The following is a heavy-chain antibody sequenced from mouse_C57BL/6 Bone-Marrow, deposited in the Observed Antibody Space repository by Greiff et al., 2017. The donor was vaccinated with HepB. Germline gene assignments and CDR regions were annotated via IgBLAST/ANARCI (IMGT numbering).Heavy chain of an antibody. V-gene: IGHV1-58*01. CDR2: IYIGNGYT. D-gene: IGHD1-1*01. Sequence: EVQGVESGAELVRPGSSVKMSCKTSGYTFTSYGINWVKQRPGQGLEWIGYIYIGNGYTEYNEKFKGKATLTSDTSSSTAYMQLSSLTSEDSAIYFCAKGGLLRFPYAMDYWGQGTSVTVSS. CDR3: AKGGLLRFPYAMDY. J-gene: IGHJ4*01. CDR1: GYTFTSYG.